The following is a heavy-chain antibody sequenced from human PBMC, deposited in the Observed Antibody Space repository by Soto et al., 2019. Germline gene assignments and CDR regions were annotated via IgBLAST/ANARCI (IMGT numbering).Heavy chain of an antibody. CDR2: IRSKAYGGTT. D-gene: IGHD2-21*02. CDR1: GFTFGDYA. J-gene: IGHJ4*02. Sequence: EVQLVESGGGLVQPGRSLRLSCTASGFTFGDYAMSWFRQAPGKGLEWVGFIRSKAYGGTTEYAASVKGRFTISRDXXKSIAYLQMNSLKTADTAVYYCTRDGVGVVAAIIYWGQGTLVTVSS. V-gene: IGHV3-49*03. CDR3: TRDGVGVVAAIIY.